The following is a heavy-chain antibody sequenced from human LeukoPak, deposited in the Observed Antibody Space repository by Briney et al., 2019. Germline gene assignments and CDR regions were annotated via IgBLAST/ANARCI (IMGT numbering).Heavy chain of an antibody. CDR1: GFTFSNYW. V-gene: IGHV3-7*04. Sequence: GGSLRLSCAASGFTFSNYWMSWVRQAPGKGLEWVANIKRDGSEKYYVDSVKGRFTISRDNAKNSLYLQMNSLRAEDTAVYYCARGRYSSGGLDVWGQGTTVTVSS. J-gene: IGHJ6*02. CDR3: ARGRYSSGGLDV. CDR2: IKRDGSEK. D-gene: IGHD3-22*01.